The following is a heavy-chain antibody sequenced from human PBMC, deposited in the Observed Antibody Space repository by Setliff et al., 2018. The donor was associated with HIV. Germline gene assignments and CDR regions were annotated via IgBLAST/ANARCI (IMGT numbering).Heavy chain of an antibody. CDR3: ARDDYGQFLEWLMGPGHYYGMDV. V-gene: IGHV3-21*01. CDR1: GFTLSSYS. J-gene: IGHJ6*02. D-gene: IGHD3-3*01. Sequence: PGGSLRLSCAASGFTLSSYSMNWVRQAPGKGLEWVSSISSSSSYIYYADSVKGRFTISRDNAKNSLYLQMNSLRAEDTAVYYCARDDYGQFLEWLMGPGHYYGMDVWGQGTTVTVSS. CDR2: ISSSSSYI.